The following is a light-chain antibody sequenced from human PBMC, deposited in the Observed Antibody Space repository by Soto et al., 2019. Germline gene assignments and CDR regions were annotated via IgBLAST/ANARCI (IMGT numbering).Light chain of an antibody. J-gene: IGKJ3*01. CDR2: GAS. CDR1: QSVSSPY. Sequence: EVVLTQSPVTLSLSPGERATLSCRASQSVSSPYLAWYQQKPGQPPRLLIYGASSRATDIPDRFIGSGSGNEFTLPIARLAPEDFAMYYCQQYGSSPFTLGPGTKADI. CDR3: QQYGSSPFT. V-gene: IGKV3-20*01.